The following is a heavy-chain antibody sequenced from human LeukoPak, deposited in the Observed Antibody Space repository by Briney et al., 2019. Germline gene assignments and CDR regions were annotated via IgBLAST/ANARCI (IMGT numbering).Heavy chain of an antibody. Sequence: PGGSLRLSCAASGFTFSSYWMSCVRQAPGKGLEWVANIKEDGSAKYSVESVKGRFTISRDNAKGSLYLQMNSLRAEDTAVYYCARDRTGSGSYSDHWGQGTLITVSS. J-gene: IGHJ4*02. CDR2: IKEDGSAK. D-gene: IGHD3-10*01. V-gene: IGHV3-7*01. CDR3: ARDRTGSGSYSDH. CDR1: GFTFSSYW.